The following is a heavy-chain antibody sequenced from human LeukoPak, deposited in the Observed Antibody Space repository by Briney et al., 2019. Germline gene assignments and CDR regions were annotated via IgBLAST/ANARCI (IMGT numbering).Heavy chain of an antibody. D-gene: IGHD2-15*01. J-gene: IGHJ5*02. CDR1: GGSISSSSYY. CDR3: ARALDLGYCSGGSCYQNWFDP. CDR2: IYYSGST. Sequence: PSETLSLTCTVSGGSISSSSYYWGWIRQPPGKGLEWIGSIYYSGSTYYNPSLKSRVTISVDTSKNQFSLKLSSVTAADTAVYYCARALDLGYCSGGSCYQNWFDPWGQGTLVTVSS. V-gene: IGHV4-39*07.